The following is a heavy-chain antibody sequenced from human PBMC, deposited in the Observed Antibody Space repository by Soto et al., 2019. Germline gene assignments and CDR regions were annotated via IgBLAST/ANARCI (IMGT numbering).Heavy chain of an antibody. CDR2: IYYSGST. CDR1: GDSISSYY. Sequence: PSETLSLTCTVSGDSISSYYWSWIRQPPGKGLEWIGYIYYSGSTYYNPSLKSRVTISLDTSKNQFSLKLSSVTAADTAVYYCAREFRPFYDNSGYSDYWGQGTLVTVSS. CDR3: AREFRPFYDNSGYSDY. J-gene: IGHJ4*02. D-gene: IGHD3-22*01. V-gene: IGHV4-59*12.